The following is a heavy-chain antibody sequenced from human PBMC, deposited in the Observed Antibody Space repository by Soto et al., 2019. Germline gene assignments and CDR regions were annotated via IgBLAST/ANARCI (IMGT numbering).Heavy chain of an antibody. CDR3: AKVQSYRSSWYGREYYYYGMDV. CDR1: GFTFSSYG. Sequence: GGSLRLSCAASGFTFSSYGMHWVRQAPGKGLEWVAVISYDGSNKYYADSVKGRFTISRDNSKNTLYLQMNSLRAEDTAVYYCAKVQSYRSSWYGREYYYYGMDVWGQGTTVTVSS. J-gene: IGHJ6*02. D-gene: IGHD6-13*01. CDR2: ISYDGSNK. V-gene: IGHV3-30*18.